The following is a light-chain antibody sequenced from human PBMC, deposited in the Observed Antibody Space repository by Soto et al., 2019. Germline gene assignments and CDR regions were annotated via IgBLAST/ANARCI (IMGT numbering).Light chain of an antibody. J-gene: IGKJ1*01. CDR1: QSVSRY. CDR3: QQRSNWSPKWT. V-gene: IGKV3-11*01. CDR2: DAS. Sequence: EIVLTQSPATLSLSPGERATLSCRASQSVSRYLAWYQHKPGQAPRLLIYDASKRATGIPARFSGSGSGTDFTLTISTLEPEDFAVYYCQQRSNWSPKWTFGQGTRVEIK.